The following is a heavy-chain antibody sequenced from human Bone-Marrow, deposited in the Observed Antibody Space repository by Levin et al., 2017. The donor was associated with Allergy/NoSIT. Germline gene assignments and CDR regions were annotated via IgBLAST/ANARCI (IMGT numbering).Heavy chain of an antibody. V-gene: IGHV3-7*01. J-gene: IGHJ4*02. CDR3: ARGDWAAAGTPFDRYFDY. D-gene: IGHD6-13*01. CDR2: IKQDGSEK. CDR1: GFTFSSYW. Sequence: PGGSLRLSCAASGFTFSSYWMSWVRQAPGKGLEWVANIKQDGSEKYYVDSVKGRFTISRDNAKNSLYLQMNSLRAEDTAVYYCARGDWAAAGTPFDRYFDYWGQGTLVTVSS.